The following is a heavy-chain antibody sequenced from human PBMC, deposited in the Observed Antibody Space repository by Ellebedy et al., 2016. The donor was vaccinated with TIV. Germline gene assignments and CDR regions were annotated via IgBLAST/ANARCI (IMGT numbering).Heavy chain of an antibody. Sequence: SETLSLXXTVSGGSISSYYWSWIRQPPGKGLEWIGYIYYSGSTNYNPSLKSRVTISVDTSKNQFSLKLSSVTAADTAVYYCARGLGSSSWYYWFDPWGQGTLVTVSS. CDR3: ARGLGSSSWYYWFDP. J-gene: IGHJ5*02. CDR2: IYYSGST. V-gene: IGHV4-59*12. D-gene: IGHD6-13*01. CDR1: GGSISSYY.